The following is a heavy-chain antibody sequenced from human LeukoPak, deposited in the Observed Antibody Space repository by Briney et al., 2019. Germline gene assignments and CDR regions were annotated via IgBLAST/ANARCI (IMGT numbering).Heavy chain of an antibody. CDR1: GFTFRNYA. CDR2: ISNSGDNT. V-gene: IGHV3-23*01. D-gene: IGHD2-15*01. CDR3: AKGRGGSVWAHLDN. J-gene: IGHJ4*02. Sequence: GGSLRLSCAASGFTFRNYAMSWVRQAPGKGLEGVSTISNSGDNTYYADSVKGRFTISRDNSKDTLYLQMNSLRAEDTALYYCAKGRGGSVWAHLDNWGQGTLVTVSS.